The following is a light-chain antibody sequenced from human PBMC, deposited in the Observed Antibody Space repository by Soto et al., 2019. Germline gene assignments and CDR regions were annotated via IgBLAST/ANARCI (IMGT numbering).Light chain of an antibody. V-gene: IGLV2-8*01. J-gene: IGLJ3*02. Sequence: QSALTQPPSASGSPGQSVTISCTGTSSDVGNYNYVSWYQQYPGKVPKLMIYEVNKRPSGVPDRFSGSKSGNTASLTVSGLQAEEEADYYCSSYAGSNKGFGGGTKVTVL. CDR2: EVN. CDR3: SSYAGSNKG. CDR1: SSDVGNYNY.